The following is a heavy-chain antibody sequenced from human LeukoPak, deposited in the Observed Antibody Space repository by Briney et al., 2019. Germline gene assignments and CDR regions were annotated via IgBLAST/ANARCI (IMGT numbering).Heavy chain of an antibody. Sequence: SETLSLTCTVSGGSISSYYWSWIRQPPGKGLEWIGYIYYSGSTNYNPSLKSRVTISVDTSKNQFSLKLSSVTAADTAVYYCAREPGYCSSTSCYVLDAFDIWGQGTMVTVSS. CDR2: IYYSGST. D-gene: IGHD2-2*01. J-gene: IGHJ3*02. CDR1: GGSISSYY. CDR3: AREPGYCSSTSCYVLDAFDI. V-gene: IGHV4-59*12.